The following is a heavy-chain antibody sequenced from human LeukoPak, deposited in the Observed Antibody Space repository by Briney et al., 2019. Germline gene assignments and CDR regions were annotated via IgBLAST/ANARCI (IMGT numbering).Heavy chain of an antibody. D-gene: IGHD3-22*01. CDR1: GYTFTSYY. CDR3: ARDPPYYYDIYYYYMDV. V-gene: IGHV1-46*01. CDR2: INPTGGST. J-gene: IGHJ6*03. Sequence: ASVKVSCKASGYTFTSYYMHWVRQAPGEGLEWMGIINPTGGSTSYAQKFQGRVTMTRDTSTSTVYMELSSLRSEDTAVYYCARDPPYYYDIYYYYMDVWGKGTTVTVSS.